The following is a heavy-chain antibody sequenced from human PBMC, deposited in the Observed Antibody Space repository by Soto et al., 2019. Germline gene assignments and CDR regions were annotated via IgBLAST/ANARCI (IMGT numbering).Heavy chain of an antibody. V-gene: IGHV4-59*01. J-gene: IGHJ4*02. Sequence: QVQLQESGPGLVTPSETLSLTCTVSGGSMRSYYWSWIRQSPGTGLEWIGYIYYSGSTNYNPSLKSRVAISLDTSKNQFSLMLSSVTAADTAVYYCARGEWLATIKPYFAYWGQGTLVTVSS. CDR1: GGSMRSYY. D-gene: IGHD5-12*01. CDR2: IYYSGST. CDR3: ARGEWLATIKPYFAY.